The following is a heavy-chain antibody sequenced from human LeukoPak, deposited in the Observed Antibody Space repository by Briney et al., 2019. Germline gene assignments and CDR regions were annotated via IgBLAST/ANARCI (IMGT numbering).Heavy chain of an antibody. V-gene: IGHV3-23*01. CDR1: GFIFSSSA. CDR2: TSGGGTDT. CDR3: ARDFSHSSTSRPFDY. Sequence: QSGGSQRLSCVGSGFIFSSSAMSWVRQAPGKGLEWVSGTSGGGTDTYYADSVKGRFTISRDNSKNTLYLQMNSLRAEDTALYYCARDFSHSSTSRPFDYWGQGTLVTVSS. J-gene: IGHJ4*02. D-gene: IGHD2-2*01.